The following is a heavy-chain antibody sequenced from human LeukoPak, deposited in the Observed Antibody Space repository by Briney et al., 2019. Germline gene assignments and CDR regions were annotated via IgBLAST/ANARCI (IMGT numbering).Heavy chain of an antibody. J-gene: IGHJ4*02. CDR2: ISGSGGST. Sequence: GGSLRLSCAASGFTFSSYAMSWVRQARGKGLEWVSAISGSGGSTYYADSVKGRFTISRDNSKNPLYLQMNSLRAEDTAVYYCVTRTGGWSAFAYGGQGTLLTVPS. CDR1: GFTFSSYA. D-gene: IGHD6-19*01. V-gene: IGHV3-23*01. CDR3: VTRTGGWSAFAY.